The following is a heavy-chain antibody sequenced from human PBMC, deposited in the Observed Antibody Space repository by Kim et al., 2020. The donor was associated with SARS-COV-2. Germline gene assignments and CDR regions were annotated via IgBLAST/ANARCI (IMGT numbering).Heavy chain of an antibody. J-gene: IGHJ5*02. V-gene: IGHV3-11*04. Sequence: GGSLRLSCAASGFTFSDYYMSWIRQAPGKGLEWVSYISSSGSTIYYADSVKGRFTISRDNAKNSLYLQMNSLRAEDTAVYYCARRYCSGGSCYSGGWFDPWGQGTLVTVSS. D-gene: IGHD2-15*01. CDR2: ISSSGSTI. CDR3: ARRYCSGGSCYSGGWFDP. CDR1: GFTFSDYY.